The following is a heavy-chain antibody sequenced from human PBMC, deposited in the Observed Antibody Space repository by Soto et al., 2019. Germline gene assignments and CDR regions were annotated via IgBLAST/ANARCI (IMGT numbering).Heavy chain of an antibody. V-gene: IGHV3-23*01. J-gene: IGHJ4*02. CDR3: ARRGAELRYFDWFFDY. CDR1: GFTFSSYA. D-gene: IGHD3-9*01. Sequence: SLRLSCAASGFTFSSYAMSWVRQAPGKGLEWVSAISGSGGSTYYADSVKGRFTISRDNSKNTLYLQMNSLRAEDTAVYYCARRGAELRYFDWFFDYWGQGTLVTVSS. CDR2: ISGSGGST.